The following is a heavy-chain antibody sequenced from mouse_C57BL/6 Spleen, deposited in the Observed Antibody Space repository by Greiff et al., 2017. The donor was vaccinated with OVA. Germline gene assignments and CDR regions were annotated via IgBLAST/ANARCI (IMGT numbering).Heavy chain of an antibody. D-gene: IGHD2-5*01. V-gene: IGHV1-63*01. CDR2: IYPGGGYT. CDR3: ARGGAYSNYSYAMDY. CDR1: GYTFTNYW. Sequence: QVQLQQSGAELVRPGTSVKMSCKASGYTFTNYWIGWAKQRPGHGLEWIGDIYPGGGYTNYNEKFKGKAKLTADKSSSTAYMQFSSLTSEDSAIYYCARGGAYSNYSYAMDYWGQGTSVTVSS. J-gene: IGHJ4*01.